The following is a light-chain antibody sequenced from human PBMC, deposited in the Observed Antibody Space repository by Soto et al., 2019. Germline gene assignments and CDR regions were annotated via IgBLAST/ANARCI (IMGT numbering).Light chain of an antibody. Sequence: QSALTQPASVSGSPGQSITISCTATSSDIGGFYYVFWYQHHPGKEPNLMIYQVSNRPSGVANRFSGSKSGNTASLTISGLQAKDEADYFCSAYSSSSTFDVFGAGTKVTVL. CDR1: SSDIGGFYY. J-gene: IGLJ1*01. V-gene: IGLV2-14*01. CDR3: SAYSSSSTFDV. CDR2: QVS.